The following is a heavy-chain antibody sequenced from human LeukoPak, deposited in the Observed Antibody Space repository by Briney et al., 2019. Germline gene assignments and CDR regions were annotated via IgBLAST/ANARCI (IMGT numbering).Heavy chain of an antibody. D-gene: IGHD2-21*02. CDR1: GGSISSSSYY. Sequence: PSETLSLTCTVSGGSISSSSYYWGWIRQPPGKGLEWIGEINHSGSTNYNPSLKSRVTISVDTSKNQFSLKLSSVTAADTAVYYCARGGLRGSTVVTAIRSPIDYWGQGTLVTVSS. V-gene: IGHV4-39*07. J-gene: IGHJ4*02. CDR3: ARGGLRGSTVVTAIRSPIDY. CDR2: INHSGST.